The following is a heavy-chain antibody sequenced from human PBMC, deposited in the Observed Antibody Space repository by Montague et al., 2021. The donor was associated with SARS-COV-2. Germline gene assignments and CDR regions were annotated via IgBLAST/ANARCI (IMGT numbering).Heavy chain of an antibody. D-gene: IGHD2-2*02. V-gene: IGHV4-59*02. J-gene: IGHJ4*01. CDR3: ARGLGYTSMFRFFDY. CDR1: GGSASGYY. Sequence: SETLSLTCAISGGSASGYYWAWIRQLPGKGLEWIGYMYYTGTSNYNPSLKSRVSMSIDTSKNHFSPNLTSVAAADTGVYYCARGLGYTSMFRFFDYWGHGAQVTVSS. CDR2: MYYTGTS.